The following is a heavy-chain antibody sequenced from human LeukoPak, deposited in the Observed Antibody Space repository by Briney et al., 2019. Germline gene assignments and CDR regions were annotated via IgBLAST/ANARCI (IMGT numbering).Heavy chain of an antibody. D-gene: IGHD6-19*01. V-gene: IGHV3-15*01. CDR2: IKSKTDGGTT. CDR3: TTGHPGSSGWEWGFDY. J-gene: IGHJ4*02. CDR1: GFTFSNAW. Sequence: SGGSLRLSRAASGFTFSNAWMSWVRQAPGKGLEWVGRIKSKTDGGTTDYAAPVKGRFTISRDDSKNTLYLQMNSLKTEDTAVYYCTTGHPGSSGWEWGFDYWGQGTLVTVSS.